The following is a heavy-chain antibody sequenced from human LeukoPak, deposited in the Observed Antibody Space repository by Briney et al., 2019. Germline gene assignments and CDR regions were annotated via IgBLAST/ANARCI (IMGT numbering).Heavy chain of an antibody. CDR1: GYTFTTYS. CDR2: THPSGAST. J-gene: IGHJ3*02. D-gene: IGHD6-25*01. CDR3: ARDSGTWTFDI. V-gene: IGHV1-46*04. Sequence: ASVKVSCKASGYTFTTYSIHWVRQAPGQGLEWVAITHPSGASTTYAQKLQGRVTMTSDTSTSTVYMELSSLICEDTAVYYCARDSGTWTFDIWGQGTMVIVSS.